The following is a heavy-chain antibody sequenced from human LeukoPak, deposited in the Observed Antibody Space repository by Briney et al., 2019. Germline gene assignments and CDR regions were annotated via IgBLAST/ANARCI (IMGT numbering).Heavy chain of an antibody. Sequence: SETLSLTCTVSGRSMTNYYWTWIRQPPGEGLEWLAYIYYYGSTNYNPSLESRLTLTVDTSKNQFSLKLSSVTAAHTAVYYCAREGAGSYGFRYIDVWGKGTTVTVS. V-gene: IGHV4-59*01. CDR3: AREGAGSYGFRYIDV. CDR1: GRSMTNYY. J-gene: IGHJ6*03. CDR2: IYYYGST. D-gene: IGHD5-18*01.